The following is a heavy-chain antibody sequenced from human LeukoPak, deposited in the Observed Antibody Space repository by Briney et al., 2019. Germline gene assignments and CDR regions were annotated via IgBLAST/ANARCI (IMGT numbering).Heavy chain of an antibody. Sequence: GASVKVSCKASGYTFTGYYMLWVRQAPGQGLEWMGWINPNSGGTNYAQKFQGRVTMTRDTSISTAYMELSRLRSDDTAVYYCATTGSVDAATIHPPFDYWGQGTLVTVSS. V-gene: IGHV1-2*02. D-gene: IGHD5-18*01. CDR2: INPNSGGT. CDR3: ATTGSVDAATIHPPFDY. CDR1: GYTFTGYY. J-gene: IGHJ4*02.